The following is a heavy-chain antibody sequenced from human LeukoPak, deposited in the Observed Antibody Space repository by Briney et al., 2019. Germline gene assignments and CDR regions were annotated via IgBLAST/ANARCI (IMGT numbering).Heavy chain of an antibody. CDR3: ARSILSTVSPDY. D-gene: IGHD4-17*01. CDR2: IIPIFGTA. J-gene: IGHJ4*02. V-gene: IGHV1-69*13. Sequence: SVKVSCKASGDTFSSYAISWVRQAPGQGLEWMGGIIPIFGTANYAQKFQGRVTITADESTSTAYMELSSLRSEDTAVYYCARSILSTVSPDYWGQGTLVTVSS. CDR1: GDTFSSYA.